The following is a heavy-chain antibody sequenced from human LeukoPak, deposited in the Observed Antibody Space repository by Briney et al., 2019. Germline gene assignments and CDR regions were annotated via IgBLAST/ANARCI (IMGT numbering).Heavy chain of an antibody. D-gene: IGHD2-8*01. CDR2: ISSSGSTI. CDR1: GFTFSSYE. CDR3: ARGGPEGYCTNGVCYTGAFDI. J-gene: IGHJ3*02. Sequence: GGSPRLSCAASGFTFSSYEMNWVRQAPGKGLEWVSYISSSGSTIYYADSVKGRFTISRDNAKNSLYLQMNSLRAEDTAVYYCARGGPEGYCTNGVCYTGAFDIWGQGTMVTVSS. V-gene: IGHV3-48*03.